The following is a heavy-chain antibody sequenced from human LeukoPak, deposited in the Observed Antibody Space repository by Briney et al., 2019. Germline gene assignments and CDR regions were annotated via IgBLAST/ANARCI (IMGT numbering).Heavy chain of an antibody. V-gene: IGHV4-61*01. CDR2: ISYRGST. J-gene: IGHJ4*02. Sequence: SETLSLTCSVSGGSVTSGSYYWSWIRQPPGKELEWIGYISYRGSTNYNPSLKSRVTISVDTSKNQFSLKLSSVTAADTAVYYCARLVSFYHYDTSGHFDYWGQGTLVTVSS. CDR3: ARLVSFYHYDTSGHFDY. D-gene: IGHD3-22*01. CDR1: GGSVTSGSYY.